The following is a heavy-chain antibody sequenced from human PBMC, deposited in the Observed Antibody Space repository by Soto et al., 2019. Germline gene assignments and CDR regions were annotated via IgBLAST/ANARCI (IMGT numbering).Heavy chain of an antibody. CDR3: ARGGYCSSTSCYAGPGAFDI. D-gene: IGHD2-2*01. CDR1: GYSFTSYW. J-gene: IGHJ3*02. V-gene: IGHV5-51*01. Sequence: PGESLKISCKGSGYSFTSYWIGWVRQMPGKGLEWMGIIYPGDSDTRYSPSFQGQVTISADKSISTAYLQWSSLKASDTAMYYCARGGYCSSTSCYAGPGAFDIWGQGTMVTVSS. CDR2: IYPGDSDT.